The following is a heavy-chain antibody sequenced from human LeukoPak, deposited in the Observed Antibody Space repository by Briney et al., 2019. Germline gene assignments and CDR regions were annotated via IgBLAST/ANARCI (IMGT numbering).Heavy chain of an antibody. Sequence: ASVKVSCKASGYTFTSYGISWVRQAPGQGLEWMGWISAYNGNTNHAQKLQGRVTMTTDTSTSTAYMELRSLRSDDTAVYYCATGQRYFDWYYLDYWGQGTLVTVSS. J-gene: IGHJ4*02. D-gene: IGHD3-9*01. CDR1: GYTFTSYG. CDR2: ISAYNGNT. CDR3: ATGQRYFDWYYLDY. V-gene: IGHV1-18*01.